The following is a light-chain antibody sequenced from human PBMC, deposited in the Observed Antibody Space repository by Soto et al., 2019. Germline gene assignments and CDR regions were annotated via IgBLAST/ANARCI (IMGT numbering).Light chain of an antibody. Sequence: EIVLTQSPATLSLSPGERATLSCRASQSVSSYLAWFQQKPGQAPRLLIYDASSRATGIPARFSGSGSGTDFTLTISVLEPEDFAVYYGQQRGSWPLTFGQGTKVEIK. J-gene: IGKJ1*01. V-gene: IGKV3-11*01. CDR1: QSVSSY. CDR3: QQRGSWPLT. CDR2: DAS.